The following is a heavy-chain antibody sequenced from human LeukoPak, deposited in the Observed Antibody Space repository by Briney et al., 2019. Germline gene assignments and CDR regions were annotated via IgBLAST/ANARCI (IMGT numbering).Heavy chain of an antibody. CDR1: GGSFSGYY. J-gene: IGHJ4*02. Sequence: PSETLSLTCAVYGGSFSGYYWSWIRQPPGKGLEWIGEINHSGSTNYNPSLKSRVTISVDRSKNQFSLKLSSVTAADTAVYYCARGPYYYDTLRGFDYWGQGTLVTVSS. D-gene: IGHD3-22*01. V-gene: IGHV4-34*01. CDR2: INHSGST. CDR3: ARGPYYYDTLRGFDY.